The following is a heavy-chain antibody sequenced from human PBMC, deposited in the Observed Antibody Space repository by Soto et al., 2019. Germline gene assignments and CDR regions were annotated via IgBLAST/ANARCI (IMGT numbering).Heavy chain of an antibody. CDR1: GFIFDDYG. J-gene: IGHJ4*02. D-gene: IGHD1-26*01. Sequence: EVQLVESGGGVLRPGGSLRLSCAASGFIFDDYGRSWARQAPGKGLEWVSGVNWNGGSTGYADSVKGRFTISRDNAKNFLFLQMNILRVEDMAFYYCVRGASLNCDYWGQGTLVTVSS. CDR2: VNWNGGST. V-gene: IGHV3-20*04. CDR3: VRGASLNCDY.